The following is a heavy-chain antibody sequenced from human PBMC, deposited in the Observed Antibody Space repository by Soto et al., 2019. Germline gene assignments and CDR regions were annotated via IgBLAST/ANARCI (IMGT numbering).Heavy chain of an antibody. CDR2: ISSSGSTI. CDR3: ARGGASVTTPFDY. Sequence: GGSLRLSCAASGFAFSDPYMSWIRQAPGKGLEWISYISSSGSTIYYADSVKGRFTISRDNAKKSLYLQMDSLTADDTAVYYCARGGASVTTPFDYWGQGTQV. V-gene: IGHV3-11*01. J-gene: IGHJ4*02. D-gene: IGHD4-17*01. CDR1: GFAFSDPY.